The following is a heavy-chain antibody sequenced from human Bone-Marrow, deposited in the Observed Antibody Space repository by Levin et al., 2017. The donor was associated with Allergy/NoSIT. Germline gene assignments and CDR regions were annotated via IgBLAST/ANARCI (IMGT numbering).Heavy chain of an antibody. CDR1: GFSLSTSGVG. J-gene: IGHJ5*02. V-gene: IGHV2-5*02. CDR2: IYWDDDK. CDR3: AHRRPVSSTWDGGWLDP. Sequence: VSGPTLVKPTQTLTLTCTFSGFSLSTSGVGVGWIRQPPGKALEWLAFIYWDDDKRYSPSLKSRLTITKDTSKNQVVLTLTNMDPVDTATYYCAHRRPVSSTWDGGWLDPWGQGTLVTVSS. D-gene: IGHD6-13*01.